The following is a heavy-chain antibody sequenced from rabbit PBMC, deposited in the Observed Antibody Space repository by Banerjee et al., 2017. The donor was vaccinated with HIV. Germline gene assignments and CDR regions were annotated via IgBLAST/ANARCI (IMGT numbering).Heavy chain of an antibody. J-gene: IGHJ2*01. CDR2: IYPDYGST. CDR3: ARYGYDGYDDYGYFSS. CDR1: GIDFSRYG. D-gene: IGHD2-1*01. Sequence: QEQLVESGGGLVTLGGSLKLSCKASGIDFSRYGISWVRQAPGKGLEWIAYIYPDYGSTDYASWVNGRFTISLDNAQNTVFLQMTSLTAADTATYFCARYGYDGYDDYGYFSSWGPGTLVTVS. V-gene: IGHV1S47*01.